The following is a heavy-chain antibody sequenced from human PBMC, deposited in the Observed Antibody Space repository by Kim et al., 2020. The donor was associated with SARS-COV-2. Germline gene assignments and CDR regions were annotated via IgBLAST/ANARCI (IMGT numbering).Heavy chain of an antibody. D-gene: IGHD5-12*01. CDR1: GGSISSGGYY. CDR2: IYYSGST. CDR3: ARDGMDIVAFRTHRGWFDP. J-gene: IGHJ5*02. Sequence: SETLSLTCTVSGGSISSGGYYWSWIRRHPGKGLEWIGYIYYSGSTYYNPSLKSRVTISVDTSKNQFSLKLSSVTAADTAVYYCARDGMDIVAFRTHRGWFDPWGQGTLVTVSS. V-gene: IGHV4-31*03.